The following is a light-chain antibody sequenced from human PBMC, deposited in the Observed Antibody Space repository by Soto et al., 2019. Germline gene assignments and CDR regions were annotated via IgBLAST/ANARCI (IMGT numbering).Light chain of an antibody. Sequence: QSVLTQPPSVSGAPGQSVTISCTGSSSNIGAGFDVHWYQQLPGTAPKLLIYGNSNRPSGVPDRFSGSKSDTSASLAITGLQAEDEADYYCQSYDSSLSGAVFGGGTQLTVL. V-gene: IGLV1-40*01. CDR2: GNS. CDR3: QSYDSSLSGAV. J-gene: IGLJ7*01. CDR1: SSNIGAGFD.